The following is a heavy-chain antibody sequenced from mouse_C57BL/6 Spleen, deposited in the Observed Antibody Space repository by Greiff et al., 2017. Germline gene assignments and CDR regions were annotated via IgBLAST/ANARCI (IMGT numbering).Heavy chain of an antibody. CDR1: GFSLTSYG. Sequence: VQLQQSGPGLVQPSQSLSITCTVSGFSLTSYGVHWVRQSPGKGLEWLGVIWRGGSTDYNAAFMSRLSITKDNSKSQVFFKMNSLQADDTAIYYCAKVYYSNPYAMDYWGQGTSVTVSS. CDR2: IWRGGST. CDR3: AKVYYSNPYAMDY. J-gene: IGHJ4*01. V-gene: IGHV2-5*01. D-gene: IGHD2-5*01.